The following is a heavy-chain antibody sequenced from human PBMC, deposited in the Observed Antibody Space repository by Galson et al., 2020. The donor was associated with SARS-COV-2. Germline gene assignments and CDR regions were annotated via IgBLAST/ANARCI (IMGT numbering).Heavy chain of an antibody. CDR3: ARLVGGLGYTYGGYFDD. J-gene: IGHJ4*02. V-gene: IGHV3-21*01. D-gene: IGHD5-18*01. CDR1: VFSFSSYG. Sequence: PGGSLRLSCATSVFSFSSYGMNWVRQAPGQGLEWVLSISLTSSSIHSAASGKGRFTISRDNAKTSLYLQMNSLRAEDTAVYYCARLVGGLGYTYGGYFDDWGQGTLVTVSS. CDR2: ISLTSSSI.